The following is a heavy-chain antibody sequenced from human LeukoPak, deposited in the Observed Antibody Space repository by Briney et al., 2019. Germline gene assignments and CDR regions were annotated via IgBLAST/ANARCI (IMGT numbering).Heavy chain of an antibody. Sequence: RPGGSLRLSCVASRFTFSTHWMSWVRQVPGKGLEWVANIKEDGSAKYYVDSVKGRFTISRDNAKKSLYLQMDSLRAEDSAVYYCASGYLDDFWSGHFWGQGTQVTVSS. CDR1: RFTFSTHW. D-gene: IGHD3-3*01. CDR3: ASGYLDDFWSGHF. CDR2: IKEDGSAK. V-gene: IGHV3-7*01. J-gene: IGHJ4*02.